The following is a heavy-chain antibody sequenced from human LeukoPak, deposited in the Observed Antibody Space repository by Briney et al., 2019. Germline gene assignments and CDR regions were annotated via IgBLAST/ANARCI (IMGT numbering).Heavy chain of an antibody. CDR1: GGSISRSSDY. Sequence: SETLSLTCSVSGGSISRSSDYWGWIRQPPGKGLEWIGSVFYSGSPYYDPSLKSRLTISVDTSKNQFSLKLTSVTAADTAVYYCARHPRRDGYSNFDFWGQGALVTVSS. D-gene: IGHD5-18*01. J-gene: IGHJ4*02. CDR3: ARHPRRDGYSNFDF. V-gene: IGHV4-39*01. CDR2: VFYSGSP.